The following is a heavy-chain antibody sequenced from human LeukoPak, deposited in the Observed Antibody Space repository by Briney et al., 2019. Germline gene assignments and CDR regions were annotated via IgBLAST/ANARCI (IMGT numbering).Heavy chain of an antibody. Sequence: TGGSLRLSCAASGFTFSSYAMSWVRQAPGKGLEWVSGISGSGGSTYLADSVKGRFTISRDNSKNTLYLEMNSLRADDTAVYYCAKDRPTVYSSSWLHFLDSWGHGTLVTVSS. V-gene: IGHV3-23*01. CDR3: AKDRPTVYSSSWLHFLDS. D-gene: IGHD6-13*01. J-gene: IGHJ5*01. CDR2: ISGSGGST. CDR1: GFTFSSYA.